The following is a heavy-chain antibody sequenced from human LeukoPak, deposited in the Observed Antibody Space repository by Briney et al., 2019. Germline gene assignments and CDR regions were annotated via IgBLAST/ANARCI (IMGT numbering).Heavy chain of an antibody. CDR3: ARDGGYDFWSGYYQDY. V-gene: IGHV3-30-3*01. D-gene: IGHD3-3*01. CDR1: GFTFSRYA. Sequence: GSLRLSCATSGFTFSRYAMHWVRQAPGKGLEWVALISYDANIGSNKYYADSVKGRFTISRDNSKNTLYLQMNSLRAEDTAVCYCARDGGYDFWSGYYQDYWGQGTLVTVSS. J-gene: IGHJ4*02. CDR2: ISYDANIGSNK.